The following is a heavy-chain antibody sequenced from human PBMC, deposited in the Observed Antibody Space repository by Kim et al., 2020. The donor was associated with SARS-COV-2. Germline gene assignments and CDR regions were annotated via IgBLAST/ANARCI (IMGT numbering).Heavy chain of an antibody. V-gene: IGHV3-23*01. CDR1: GFTFTTYA. J-gene: IGHJ4*02. CDR2: IYGGGGHT. CDR3: AKGGGGWVLDY. D-gene: IGHD3-16*01. Sequence: GGSLRLSCTASGFTFTTYAMSWVRQAPGKGLEWVSGIYGGGGHTFYADSVKGRFTVSRDDSKNTLYLQMNTLRADDTAIYYCAKGGGGWVLDYWGQGTMVTVSS.